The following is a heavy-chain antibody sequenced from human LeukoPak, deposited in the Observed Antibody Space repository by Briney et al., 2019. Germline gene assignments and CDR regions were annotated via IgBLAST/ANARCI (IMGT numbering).Heavy chain of an antibody. V-gene: IGHV3-15*01. CDR1: GFTFSIAW. D-gene: IGHD6-13*01. CDR2: VKSKTNGGTT. CDR3: TAGIGHSDFDY. J-gene: IGHJ4*02. Sequence: GGSLRLSCAASGFTFSIAWMSWVRQAPGKGLEWVGRVKSKTNGGTTAYAAPVKGRFTISRDDSKNTYLQMNSLKSEDTAVYYCTAGIGHSDFDYWGQGTLVTVSS.